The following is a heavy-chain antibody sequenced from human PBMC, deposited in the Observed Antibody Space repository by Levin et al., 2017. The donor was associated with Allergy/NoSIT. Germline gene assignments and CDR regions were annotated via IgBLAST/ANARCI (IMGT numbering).Heavy chain of an antibody. CDR2: IYYSGST. Sequence: KPSETLSLTCTVSGGSISSYYWSWIRQPPGKGLEWIGYIYYSGSTNYNPSLKSRVTISVDTSKNQFSLKLSSVTAADTAVYYCARVDMTNPLWFGEQFVDVWGKGTTVTVSS. V-gene: IGHV4-59*01. CDR1: GGSISSYY. D-gene: IGHD3-10*01. CDR3: ARVDMTNPLWFGEQFVDV. J-gene: IGHJ6*04.